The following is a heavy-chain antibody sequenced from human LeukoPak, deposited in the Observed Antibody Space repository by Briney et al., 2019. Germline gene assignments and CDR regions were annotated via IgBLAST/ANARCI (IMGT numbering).Heavy chain of an antibody. J-gene: IGHJ4*02. CDR2: ITPKSGGT. CDR1: AYSFTDYY. CDR3: ARDGHGGNSFDY. V-gene: IGHV1-2*02. Sequence: ASVKVSCKASAYSFTDYYLHWVRPAPGQGLEWMGWITPKSGGTKYAQKFQGRVTMTRDTFVSTAYMELSRLRSDDTAVYFCARDGHGGNSFDYWGQGTLVSVSS. D-gene: IGHD4-23*01.